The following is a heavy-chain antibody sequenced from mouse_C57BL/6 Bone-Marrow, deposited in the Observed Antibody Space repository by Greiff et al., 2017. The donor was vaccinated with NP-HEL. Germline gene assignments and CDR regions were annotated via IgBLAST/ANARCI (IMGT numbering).Heavy chain of an antibody. J-gene: IGHJ4*01. V-gene: IGHV14-1*01. CDR2: IDPEDGDT. Sequence: VQLQQSGAELVRPGASVKLSCTASGFNIKDYYMHWVKQRPEQGLEWIGRIDPEDGDTEYAPKFQGKATMTADTSSNTAYLQISSLIYEDSAVYYCTTRGYYYGSSYYAMDYWGQGTSVTVSS. CDR1: GFNIKDYY. D-gene: IGHD1-1*01. CDR3: TTRGYYYGSSYYAMDY.